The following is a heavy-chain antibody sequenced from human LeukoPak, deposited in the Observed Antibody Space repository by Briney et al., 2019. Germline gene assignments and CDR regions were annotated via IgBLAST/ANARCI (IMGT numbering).Heavy chain of an antibody. CDR2: ISSCSSAI. J-gene: IGHJ4*02. CDR1: GFPFSTYS. V-gene: IGHV3-48*01. Sequence: GGSLRLSCAASGFPFSTYSMAWVRQAPGKGLEWVSYISSCSSAIYYADSVKGRFTISSDNARHHLSLQLNSLRPDDTALYYGARYAAWPPQEFDYWGQGTLGTVSS. D-gene: IGHD2-15*01. CDR3: ARYAAWPPQEFDY.